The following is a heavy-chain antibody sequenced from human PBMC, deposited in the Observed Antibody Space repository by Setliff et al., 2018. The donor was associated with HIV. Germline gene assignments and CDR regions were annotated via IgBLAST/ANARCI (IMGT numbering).Heavy chain of an antibody. V-gene: IGHV4-34*01. J-gene: IGHJ6*02. Sequence: SETLSLTCAVYGGSFSAYYWSWIRQSPGKGLEWIGAINHGGSTNYNPSLKSRVTISLDTSKNQFSLKLSSATAADTAVYYCARRLQFLEFLHGVGGLDVWGQGTTVTVSS. CDR2: INHGGST. CDR3: ARRLQFLEFLHGVGGLDV. CDR1: GGSFSAYY. D-gene: IGHD3-3*01.